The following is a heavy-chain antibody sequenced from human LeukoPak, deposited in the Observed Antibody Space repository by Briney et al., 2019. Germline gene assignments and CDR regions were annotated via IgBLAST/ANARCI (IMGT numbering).Heavy chain of an antibody. V-gene: IGHV3-74*01. J-gene: IGHJ4*02. CDR3: ASGNQQLPRSTPDY. CDR1: GFTFSSSW. D-gene: IGHD2-2*01. Sequence: PGGSLRLSCAVSGFTFSSSWMHWVRQAPGKGLVWVSHIKTDGSTTAYADSVKGRFTISRDNAKNTLYLQMNSLRAEDTGVYYCASGNQQLPRSTPDYWGQGTLVTVSS. CDR2: IKTDGSTT.